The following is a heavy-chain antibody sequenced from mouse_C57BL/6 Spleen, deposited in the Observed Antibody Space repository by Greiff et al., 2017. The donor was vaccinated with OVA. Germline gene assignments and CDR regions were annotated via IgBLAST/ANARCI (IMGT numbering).Heavy chain of an antibody. CDR3: ARGDYDGSPAYFDY. CDR2: IDPSDSET. J-gene: IGHJ2*01. D-gene: IGHD1-1*01. V-gene: IGHV1-52*01. CDR1: GYTFTSYW. Sequence: VQLQQPGAELVRPGSSVKLSCKASGYTFTSYWMHWVKQRPIQGLEWIGNIDPSDSETHYNQKFKDKATLTVDKSSSTAYMQLSSLTSEDSAVYYCARGDYDGSPAYFDYWGQGTTLTVSS.